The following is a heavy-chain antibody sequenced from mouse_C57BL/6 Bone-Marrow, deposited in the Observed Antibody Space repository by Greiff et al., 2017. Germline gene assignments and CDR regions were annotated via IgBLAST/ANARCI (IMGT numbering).Heavy chain of an antibody. J-gene: IGHJ2*01. CDR1: GFTFTSYD. V-gene: IGHV1-85*01. Sequence: QVQLQQSGPELVKPGASVKLSCTASGFTFTSYDITWVKQRPGQGLEWIGWIYPRDGSTKYNEKFKGKATLTVDTSSSTAYMELRSLTSEDSAVYYCARCFDNYFFDYWGQGTTLTVSS. CDR3: ARCFDNYFFDY. D-gene: IGHD1-3*01. CDR2: IYPRDGST.